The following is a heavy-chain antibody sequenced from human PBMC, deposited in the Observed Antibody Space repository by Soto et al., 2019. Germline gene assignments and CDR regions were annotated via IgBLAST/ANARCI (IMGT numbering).Heavy chain of an antibody. CDR3: ARAVGGELSSSWYISDY. J-gene: IGHJ4*02. V-gene: IGHV4-31*03. CDR1: GGSISSGGYY. D-gene: IGHD6-13*01. CDR2: IYYSGST. Sequence: PSETLSLTCTVSGGSISSGGYYWSWIRQHPGKGLEWIGYIYYSGSTYYNPSLKSRVTISVDTSKNQFSLKLSSVTAADTAVYYCARAVGGELSSSWYISDYWGQGTLFTVSS.